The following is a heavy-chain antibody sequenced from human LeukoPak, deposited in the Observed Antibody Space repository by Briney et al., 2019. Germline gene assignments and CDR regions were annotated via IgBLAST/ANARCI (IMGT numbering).Heavy chain of an antibody. J-gene: IGHJ4*02. V-gene: IGHV4-4*07. Sequence: PSETLSLTCTVSSDSISTYYWSWIRQPAGKGLEWIGRIYTSGSTNYNPSLKSRVTMSVDTSKNQFSLKLSSVTAADTAVYYCASTSGSGGYYYDYWGQGTLVTVSS. CDR3: ASTSGSGGYYYDY. CDR1: SDSISTYY. CDR2: IYTSGST. D-gene: IGHD3-22*01.